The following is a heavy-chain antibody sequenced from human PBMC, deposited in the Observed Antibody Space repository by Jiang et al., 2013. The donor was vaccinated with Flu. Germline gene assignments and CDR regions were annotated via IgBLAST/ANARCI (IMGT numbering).Heavy chain of an antibody. CDR3: AHSRYAPKIVGATPFDFDY. D-gene: IGHD1-26*01. J-gene: IGHJ4*02. CDR1: GFSLSNARMG. Sequence: KPTQTLTLTCTVSGFSLSNARMGVSWIRQPPGKALEWLALIYWNDDKRYSPSLKSRLTITKGTSKNQVVLTMTNMDPVDTATYYCAHSRYAPKIVGATPFDFDYWGQGTLVTVSS. V-gene: IGHV2-5*01. CDR2: IYWNDDK.